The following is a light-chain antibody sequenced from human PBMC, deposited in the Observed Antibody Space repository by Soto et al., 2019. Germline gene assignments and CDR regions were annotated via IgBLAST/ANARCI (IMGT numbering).Light chain of an antibody. J-gene: IGLJ2*01. Sequence: QSALTQPPSASGSPGQSVTISCTGTSSDIGGYTCVSWYQQHPGKAPKLMIYDVSERTSGVPDRFSGSKSGNTASLTVSGLQAEDEADYYCSSYAGSNNVVFGGGTKLTVL. CDR2: DVS. CDR3: SSYAGSNNVV. CDR1: SSDIGGYTC. V-gene: IGLV2-8*01.